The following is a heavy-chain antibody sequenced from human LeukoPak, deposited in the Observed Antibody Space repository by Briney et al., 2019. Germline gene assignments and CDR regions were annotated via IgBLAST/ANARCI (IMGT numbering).Heavy chain of an antibody. CDR2: ISRSSSDT. J-gene: IGHJ4*02. D-gene: IGHD4-17*01. V-gene: IGHV3-11*06. CDR3: ASGGPVTTYDFDY. CDR1: GFTFSDYY. Sequence: GGSLRLSCAASGFTFSDYYMSWIRQAPGKGLEWVSYISRSSSDTNYADSVKGRFTISRDNAKNSLYLQMNRLRAEDTAVYYCASGGPVTTYDFDYWGQGTLVTVSS.